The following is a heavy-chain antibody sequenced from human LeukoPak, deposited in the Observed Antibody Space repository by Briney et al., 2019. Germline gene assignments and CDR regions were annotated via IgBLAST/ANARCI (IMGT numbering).Heavy chain of an antibody. Sequence: SETLSLTCTVSGGSISSYYWGWIRQPPGKGLEWIGSIYYSGSTYYNPSLKSRVTISVDTSKNQFSLKLSSVTAADTAVYYCATRHDYGGTFDYWGREPWSPSPQ. CDR3: ATRHDYGGTFDY. J-gene: IGHJ4*02. CDR1: GGSISSYY. D-gene: IGHD4-23*01. V-gene: IGHV4-39*07. CDR2: IYYSGST.